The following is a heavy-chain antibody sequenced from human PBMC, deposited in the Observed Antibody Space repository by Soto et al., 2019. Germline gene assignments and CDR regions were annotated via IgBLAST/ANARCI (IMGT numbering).Heavy chain of an antibody. CDR2: IYYSGST. J-gene: IGHJ6*03. Sequence: QVQLQESGPVLVKPSETLSLTCTVSGGSISSYYWSWIRQPPGKGLEWFGYIYYSGSTNYNPSLKSRVTISVDTSKNLFSLKLSSVTAADTAVYYCARDSAIYSYGYRGGLRLDYYYDKDVWGKGTTVTVSS. CDR1: GGSISSYY. D-gene: IGHD5-18*01. CDR3: ARDSAIYSYGYRGGLRLDYYYDKDV. V-gene: IGHV4-59*01.